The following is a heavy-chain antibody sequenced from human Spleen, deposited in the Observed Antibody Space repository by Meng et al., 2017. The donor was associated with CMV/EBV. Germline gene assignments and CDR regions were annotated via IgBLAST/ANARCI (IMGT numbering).Heavy chain of an antibody. CDR2: ISWDGGST. D-gene: IGHD2-2*01. CDR3: AKGETPDIVQLPAAPGYYYAMDV. J-gene: IGHJ6*02. CDR1: GFNFDDYA. Sequence: GGSLRLSCAASGFNFDDYAMHWVRQAPGKGLEWVSLISWDGGSTYYADSVKGRFTMSRDNRKNSLFLQMKSLRPEDTALYYCAKGETPDIVQLPAAPGYYYAMDVWGQGTTVTVSS. V-gene: IGHV3-43D*03.